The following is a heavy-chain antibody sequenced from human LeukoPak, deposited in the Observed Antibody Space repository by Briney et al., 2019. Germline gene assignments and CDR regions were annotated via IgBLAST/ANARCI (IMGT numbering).Heavy chain of an antibody. CDR3: ARGVEMAPYYYYYYMDV. V-gene: IGHV4-61*02. Sequence: PSETLSLTCTVSGDSISSGSYYWSWIRQPAGKGLEWIGRIYTSGSTNYNPSPKSRVTISVDTSKNQFSLKLSSVTAADTAVYYCARGVEMAPYYYYYYMDVWGKGTTVTISS. D-gene: IGHD5-24*01. CDR2: IYTSGST. CDR1: GDSISSGSYY. J-gene: IGHJ6*03.